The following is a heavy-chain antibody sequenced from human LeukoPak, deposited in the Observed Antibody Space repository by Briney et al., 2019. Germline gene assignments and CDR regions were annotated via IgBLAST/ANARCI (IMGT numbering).Heavy chain of an antibody. CDR2: IYPGDSRT. J-gene: IGHJ5*02. Sequence: PGESLKISCKGSGYSFTSYWIGWVRQTPGKGLEWMGVIYPGDSRTRYNPSFEGQVTISSDKSITTAYLQWSSLEASDTAIYYCACREFYSPWPGPWGQGTLVTVSS. CDR1: GYSFTSYW. CDR3: ACREFYSPWPGP. V-gene: IGHV5-51*01. D-gene: IGHD5-18*01.